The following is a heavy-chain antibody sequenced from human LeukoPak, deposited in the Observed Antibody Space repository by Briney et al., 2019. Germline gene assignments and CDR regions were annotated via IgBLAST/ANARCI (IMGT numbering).Heavy chain of an antibody. D-gene: IGHD6-6*01. Sequence: GASVKVSCKASGYTFTSYDFNCVRQAPGQGLEWMGWMNPNSGNTGYAQNFQGRVTMTRNTSISTAYMELSSLRSEDTAVYYCAKGGPSIAGHFDYWGQGTLVTVSS. J-gene: IGHJ4*02. CDR1: GYTFTSYD. CDR2: MNPNSGNT. V-gene: IGHV1-8*01. CDR3: AKGGPSIAGHFDY.